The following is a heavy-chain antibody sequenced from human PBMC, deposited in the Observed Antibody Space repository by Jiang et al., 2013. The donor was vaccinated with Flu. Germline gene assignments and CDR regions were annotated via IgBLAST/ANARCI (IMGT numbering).Heavy chain of an antibody. D-gene: IGHD6-6*01. V-gene: IGHV4-34*01. Sequence: KSRVTISVDTSKNQFSLKLSSVTAADTAVYYCARGPTGEQLDGMDVWGQGTTVTVSS. J-gene: IGHJ6*02. CDR3: ARGPTGEQLDGMDV.